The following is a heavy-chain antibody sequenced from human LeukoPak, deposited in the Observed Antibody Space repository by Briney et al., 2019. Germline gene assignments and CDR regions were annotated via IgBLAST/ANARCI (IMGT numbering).Heavy chain of an antibody. J-gene: IGHJ4*02. D-gene: IGHD3-10*01. CDR2: IYSSGST. CDR1: GPSTNNNRFY. CDR3: ARLKGVRRITMVRGVLYFDY. V-gene: IGHV4-39*07. Sequence: PSETLSLTCTVSGPSTNNNRFYWAWIRQPPGQGLEWIGSIYSSGSTYYKSSLERRVIISGDTSKNHFSLKLNSVTAADTAVYYCARLKGVRRITMVRGVLYFDYWGQGTLVTVSS.